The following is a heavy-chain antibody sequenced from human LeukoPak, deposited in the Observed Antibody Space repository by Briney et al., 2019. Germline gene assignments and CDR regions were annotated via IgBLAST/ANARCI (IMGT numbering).Heavy chain of an antibody. CDR2: ISAYNGNT. J-gene: IGHJ5*02. CDR1: GYTFTGYG. CDR3: AREAHYDILTGRGWFDP. V-gene: IGHV1-18*04. Sequence: ASVKVSCKASGYTFTGYGISWVRRAPGQGLEWMGWISAYNGNTNYAQKLQGRVTMTTDTSTSTAYMELRSLRSDDTAVYYCAREAHYDILTGRGWFDPWGQATLVTVSS. D-gene: IGHD3-9*01.